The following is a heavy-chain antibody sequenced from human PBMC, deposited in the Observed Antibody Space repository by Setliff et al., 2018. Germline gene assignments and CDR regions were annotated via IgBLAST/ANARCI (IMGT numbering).Heavy chain of an antibody. CDR3: GTAQGAHSAFDY. Sequence: PGESLKISCKPSGYSFDDYWIAWVRQMPGKGLEWMGMTQPRDRDVRYSPSFGGQVTISADRSTGTAYLQWSRLKASDTAIYYCGTAQGAHSAFDYWGPGTLVTVSS. D-gene: IGHD1-26*01. V-gene: IGHV5-51*01. J-gene: IGHJ4*02. CDR1: GYSFDDYW. CDR2: TQPRDRDV.